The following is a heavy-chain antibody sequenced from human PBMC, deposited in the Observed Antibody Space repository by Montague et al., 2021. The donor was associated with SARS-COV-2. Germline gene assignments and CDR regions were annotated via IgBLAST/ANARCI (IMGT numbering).Heavy chain of an antibody. CDR3: ARERQYNWLDA. J-gene: IGHJ5*02. V-gene: IGHV4-59*01. CDR1: GGSLSSDY. CDR2: IYYRGST. D-gene: IGHD1-14*01. Sequence: SETLSLTCTVSGGSLSSDYWSWIRQPPGKGLEWIGYIYYRGSTNYNPSLKSRVALSVGTSKNQFSLKVYSVTAADTAVYYCARERQYNWLDAWGQGTLVTVSS.